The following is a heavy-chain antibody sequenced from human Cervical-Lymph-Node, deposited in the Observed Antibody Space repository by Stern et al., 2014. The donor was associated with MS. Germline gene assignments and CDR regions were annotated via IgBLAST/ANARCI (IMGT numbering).Heavy chain of an antibody. CDR3: ARDNDDNGMDV. CDR2: IIPIFGTT. CDR1: GDTLSNFA. Sequence: QVQLVESGAEIKKPGSSVTVSCKTSGDTLSNFAISWVRQAPGHGLEWMGGIIPIFGTTNYAQNFQGRVTITADQSTGTVYMDLSSLRSEDTAVYYCARDNDDNGMDVWGQGTTITVSS. V-gene: IGHV1-69*01. D-gene: IGHD1-1*01. J-gene: IGHJ6*02.